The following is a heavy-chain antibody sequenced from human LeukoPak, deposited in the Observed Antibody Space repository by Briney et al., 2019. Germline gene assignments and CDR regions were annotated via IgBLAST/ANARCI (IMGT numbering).Heavy chain of an antibody. CDR2: ISYDGNNK. CDR1: GFTFSSYA. Sequence: PGGSLRLSCAASGFTFSSYAMHWVRQAPGKGLEWVAVISYDGNNKYYADSVKGRFTISRDNSKNTLYLQMSSLRAEDTAVYYCARDGGSGYSYGYYYYYYGMDVWGQGTTVTVSS. D-gene: IGHD5-18*01. CDR3: ARDGGSGYSYGYYYYYYGMDV. J-gene: IGHJ6*02. V-gene: IGHV3-30-3*01.